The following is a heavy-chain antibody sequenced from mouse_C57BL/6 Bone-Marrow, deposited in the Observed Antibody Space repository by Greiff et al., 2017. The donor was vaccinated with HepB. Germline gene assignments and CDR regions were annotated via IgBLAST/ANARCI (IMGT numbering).Heavy chain of an antibody. J-gene: IGHJ1*03. Sequence: QVQLQQPGAELVKPGASVKMSCKASGYTFTSYWITWVKQRPGQGLEWIGDIYPGSGSTNYNEKFKSKATLTVDTSSSTAYMQLSSLKSEDSAVYYCYYGSSRYWYFDVWGTGTTVTVSS. V-gene: IGHV1-55*01. D-gene: IGHD1-1*01. CDR1: GYTFTSYW. CDR2: IYPGSGST. CDR3: YYGSSRYWYFDV.